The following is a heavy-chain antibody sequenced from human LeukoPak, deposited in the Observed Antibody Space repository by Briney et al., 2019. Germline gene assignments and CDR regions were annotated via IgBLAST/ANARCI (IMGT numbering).Heavy chain of an antibody. V-gene: IGHV3-7*01. Sequence: GGSLRLSCAASGFTFSSYRMSWVRQAPGKGLEWVANIKQDGSEKYYVDFVKGRFTISRDNAKNSLYLQMNSLRAEDTAVYYCASISSLPAAISYYYYYMDVWGKGTTVTVSS. D-gene: IGHD2-2*02. CDR2: IKQDGSEK. J-gene: IGHJ6*03. CDR3: ASISSLPAAISYYYYYMDV. CDR1: GFTFSSYR.